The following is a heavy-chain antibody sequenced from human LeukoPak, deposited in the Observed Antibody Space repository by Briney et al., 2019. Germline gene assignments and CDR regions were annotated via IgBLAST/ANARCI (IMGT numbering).Heavy chain of an antibody. J-gene: IGHJ3*02. Sequence: SETLPLTCTVSGGSISSSSYYWGWIRQPPGKGLEWIGSIYYSGSTYYNPSLKSRVTISVDTSKNQFSLKLSSVTAADTAVYYCARHPRGGLGPIGAFDIWGQGTMVTVSS. CDR2: IYYSGST. CDR1: GGSISSSSYY. D-gene: IGHD6-19*01. CDR3: ARHPRGGLGPIGAFDI. V-gene: IGHV4-39*01.